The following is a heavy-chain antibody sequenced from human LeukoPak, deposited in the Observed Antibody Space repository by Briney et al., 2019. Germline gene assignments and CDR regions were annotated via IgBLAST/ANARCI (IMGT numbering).Heavy chain of an antibody. CDR2: ISAYNGNT. D-gene: IGHD1-26*01. V-gene: IGHV1-18*01. CDR3: ARARSGTYDY. Sequence: ASVKVSCKASGYTFTSYGISWVRQAPGQGLEWMGWISAYNGNTDYAQKLQGRVTMTRNTSISTAYMELRSLRSDDTAVYYCARARSGTYDYWGQGTLVTVSS. J-gene: IGHJ4*02. CDR1: GYTFTSYG.